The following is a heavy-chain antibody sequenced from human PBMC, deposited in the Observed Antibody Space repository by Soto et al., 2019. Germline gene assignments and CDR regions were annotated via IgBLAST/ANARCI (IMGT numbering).Heavy chain of an antibody. Sequence: GGSLRLSCAASGFTFSSYSMNWVRQAPGKGLEWVSYISSSSSTIYYADSVKGRFTISRDNAKNSLYLQMNSLRAEDTAVYYCARVDCSGGSCYSGLSWFDPWGQGTLVTVSS. V-gene: IGHV3-48*01. CDR3: ARVDCSGGSCYSGLSWFDP. D-gene: IGHD2-15*01. J-gene: IGHJ5*02. CDR2: ISSSSSTI. CDR1: GFTFSSYS.